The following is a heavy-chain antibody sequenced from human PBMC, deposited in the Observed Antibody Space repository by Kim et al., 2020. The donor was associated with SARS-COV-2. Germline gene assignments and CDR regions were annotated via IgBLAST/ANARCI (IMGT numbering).Heavy chain of an antibody. CDR3: ARGTSPYYYDSSGYHGFDP. D-gene: IGHD3-22*01. Sequence: SETLSLTCTVSGGSISSGGYYWSWIRQHPGKGLEWIGYIYYSGSTYYNPSLKSRVTISVDTSKNQFSLKLSSVTAADTAVYYFARGTSPYYYDSSGYHGFDPWGQGTLVTVSS. CDR2: IYYSGST. CDR1: GGSISSGGYY. J-gene: IGHJ5*02. V-gene: IGHV4-31*03.